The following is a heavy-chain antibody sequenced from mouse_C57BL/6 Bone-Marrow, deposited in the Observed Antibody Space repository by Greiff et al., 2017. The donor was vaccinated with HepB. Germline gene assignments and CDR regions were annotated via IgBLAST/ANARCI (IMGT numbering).Heavy chain of an antibody. D-gene: IGHD2-5*01. CDR1: GFTFSSYG. Sequence: LVESGGYLVKPGGSLKLSCAASGFTFSSYGMSWVRQTPDKRLEWVATISSGGIYTYYPDSVKGRFTISRDNAKNTLYLQMSSLKSEDTAMYYCASLYYSNYLYYWGQGTTLTVSS. CDR2: ISSGGIYT. J-gene: IGHJ2*01. V-gene: IGHV5-6*01. CDR3: ASLYYSNYLYY.